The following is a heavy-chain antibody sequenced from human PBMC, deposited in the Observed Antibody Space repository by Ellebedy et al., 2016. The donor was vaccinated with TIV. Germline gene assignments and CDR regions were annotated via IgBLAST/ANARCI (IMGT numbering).Heavy chain of an antibody. CDR3: TTGLLPAYEI. CDR2: IYSGGST. Sequence: GGSLRLXCAASGFTVSSNYMSWVRQAPGKGLEWVSVIYSGGSTYYADSVKGRFTISRDNSKNTLYLQMNSLRAEDTALYYCTTGLLPAYEIWGQGTMVTVSS. J-gene: IGHJ3*02. CDR1: GFTVSSNY. V-gene: IGHV3-53*01.